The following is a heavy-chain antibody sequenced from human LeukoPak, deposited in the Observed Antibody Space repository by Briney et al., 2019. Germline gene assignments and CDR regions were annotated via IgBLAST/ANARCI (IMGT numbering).Heavy chain of an antibody. CDR2: IYYSGST. V-gene: IGHV4-38-2*02. CDR3: ARDLGIYYYDSSGYSRFDP. Sequence: SETLSLACTVSGYSISSGYYWGWIRQPPGKGLEWIGNIYYSGSTYYNLSLKSRVTISVDTSKNQFSLKLSSVTAADTAVYYCARDLGIYYYDSSGYSRFDPWGQGTLVTVSS. J-gene: IGHJ5*02. D-gene: IGHD3-22*01. CDR1: GYSISSGYY.